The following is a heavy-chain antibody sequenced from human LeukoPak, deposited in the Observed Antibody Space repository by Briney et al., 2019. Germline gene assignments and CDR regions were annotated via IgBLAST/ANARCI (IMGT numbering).Heavy chain of an antibody. Sequence: GASVKVSCKASGYTFTSYYMHWVRQAPGQGLEWMGIINPSGGSTSYAQKFQGRVTMTRDTSTSTVYMELSSLRSEDTVVYYCARVRSYGYPGYYFDYWGQGTLVTVSS. CDR3: ARVRSYGYPGYYFDY. V-gene: IGHV1-46*01. D-gene: IGHD6-25*01. J-gene: IGHJ4*02. CDR1: GYTFTSYY. CDR2: INPSGGST.